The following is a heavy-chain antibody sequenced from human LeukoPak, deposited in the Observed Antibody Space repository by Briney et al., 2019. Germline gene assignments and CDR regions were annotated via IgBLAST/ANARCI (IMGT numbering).Heavy chain of an antibody. J-gene: IGHJ4*02. CDR1: GFTFSNYW. V-gene: IGHV3-7*01. D-gene: IGHD4-17*01. CDR3: ARDDTVTTRVGFID. Sequence: PGGSLRLSCAASGFTFSNYWMSWVRQAPGKGLEWVANIKQDGSEKYYVDSVKGRFTISRDNAKNSLYLQMNSLRAEGTAVFYCARDDTVTTRVGFIDWGQGTLVTVSS. CDR2: IKQDGSEK.